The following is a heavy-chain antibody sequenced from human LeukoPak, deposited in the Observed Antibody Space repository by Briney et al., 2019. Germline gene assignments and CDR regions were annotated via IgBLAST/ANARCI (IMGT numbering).Heavy chain of an antibody. CDR3: ARGGYYYDSSGPYYYYMDV. Sequence: PGGSVRLSCVPFGFLFLRYWLSGLGQAPGKGLAGVDNIKQAGREQYYVESIKGRFTISTDNFKNSLYLQINSLKAEDTAVYYCARGGYYYDSSGPYYYYMDVWGKGTTVTVSS. CDR1: GFLFLRYW. D-gene: IGHD3-22*01. CDR2: IKQAGREQ. J-gene: IGHJ6*03. V-gene: IGHV3-7*01.